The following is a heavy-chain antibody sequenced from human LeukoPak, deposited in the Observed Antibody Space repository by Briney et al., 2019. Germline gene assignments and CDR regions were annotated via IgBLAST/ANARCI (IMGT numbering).Heavy chain of an antibody. D-gene: IGHD6-19*01. CDR1: GFTFSSYA. CDR2: IGGDSVST. J-gene: IGHJ4*02. V-gene: IGHV3-23*01. CDR3: AKDWDSSGWYLGFDY. Sequence: GGSLRLSCAASGFTFSSYALGWVRQAPGKGLEWVSAIGGDSVSTYYADSLKGRFTISRDNSKNTVYLQMNSLRADDSAIYYCAKDWDSSGWYLGFDYWGQGTLVTVSS.